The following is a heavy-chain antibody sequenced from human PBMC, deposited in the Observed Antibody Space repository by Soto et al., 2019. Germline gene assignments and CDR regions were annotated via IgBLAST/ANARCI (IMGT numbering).Heavy chain of an antibody. CDR1: GYTFTSYG. Sequence: QVQLVQSGAEVKKPGASVKDSCKASGYTFTSYGLSWVRQAPGQGLEWMGWISAYNGNTKCVQKLQVRASMTTDTSTSTAYMELRSRRSDATAVYYCASFSGSYHGGYWGQGTLVTVSS. J-gene: IGHJ4*02. V-gene: IGHV1-18*01. D-gene: IGHD1-26*01. CDR2: ISAYNGNT. CDR3: ASFSGSYHGGY.